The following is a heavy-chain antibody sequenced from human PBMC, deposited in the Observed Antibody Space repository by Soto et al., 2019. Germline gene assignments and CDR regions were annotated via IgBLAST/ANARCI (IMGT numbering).Heavy chain of an antibody. V-gene: IGHV4-34*01. CDR3: ARPGSYQRYYYYYGMDV. J-gene: IGHJ6*02. CDR2: INHSGST. Sequence: PSETLSLTCAVYGGYFSGYYWSWIRQPPGKGLEWIGEINHSGSTNYNPSLKSRVTISVDTSKNQFSLKLSSVTAADTAVYYCARPGSYQRYYYYYGMDVWGQGTTVTVSS. D-gene: IGHD1-26*01. CDR1: GGYFSGYY.